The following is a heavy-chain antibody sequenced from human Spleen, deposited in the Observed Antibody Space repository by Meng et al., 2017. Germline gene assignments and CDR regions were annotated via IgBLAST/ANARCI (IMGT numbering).Heavy chain of an antibody. CDR2: INPSGGST. D-gene: IGHD6-19*01. J-gene: IGHJ3*02. Sequence: ASVKVSCKPSGYTFTAYWLHWVRQAPGQGLEWMGIINPSGGSTSYAQKFQGRVTMTRDTSTSTVYMELSSLRSEDTAVYYCAREQQWLVRDDAFDIWGQGTMVTVSS. CDR3: AREQQWLVRDDAFDI. CDR1: GYTFTAYW. V-gene: IGHV1-46*01.